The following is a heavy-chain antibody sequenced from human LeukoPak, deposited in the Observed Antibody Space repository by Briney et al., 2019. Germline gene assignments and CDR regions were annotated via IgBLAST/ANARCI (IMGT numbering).Heavy chain of an antibody. CDR3: ARVGIVGFGESNWFDP. Sequence: GGSLRLSCAASGFTFSSYWMSWVRQAPGKGLEWVAYINQDGSEKYYVDSVKGRFTISRDNAKNSLYLQMNSLRAEDTAVYYCARVGIVGFGESNWFDPWGQGTLGTASS. CDR2: INQDGSEK. V-gene: IGHV3-7*04. D-gene: IGHD3-10*01. CDR1: GFTFSSYW. J-gene: IGHJ5*02.